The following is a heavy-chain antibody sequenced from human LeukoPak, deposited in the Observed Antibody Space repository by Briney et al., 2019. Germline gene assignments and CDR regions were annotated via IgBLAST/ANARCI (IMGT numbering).Heavy chain of an antibody. J-gene: IGHJ6*03. Sequence: PGGSLRLSCAASGFTFSSYSMNWVRQAPGKGLEWVSSISSSSSYIYYADSVEGRFTISRDNAKNSLYLQMNSLRAEDTAVYYCAREFSGDFWSGYFYYYYYYYMDVWGKGTTVTVSS. D-gene: IGHD3-3*01. CDR2: ISSSSSYI. CDR3: AREFSGDFWSGYFYYYYYYYMDV. CDR1: GFTFSSYS. V-gene: IGHV3-21*01.